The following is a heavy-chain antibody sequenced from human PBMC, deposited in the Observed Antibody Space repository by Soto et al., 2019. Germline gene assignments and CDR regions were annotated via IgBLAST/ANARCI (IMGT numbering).Heavy chain of an antibody. CDR3: AKDLFSGGSYPNWFDT. CDR2: IYYAGSNK. CDR1: GFSFSSYG. Sequence: QVQLVESGGGVVQPGRSLRLSCAASGFSFSSYGMHWVRQAPGKGLEWVALIYYAGSNKFYADSVKGRFTISRDNSKNSLYLQVNSLRAEDTAVYYCAKDLFSGGSYPNWFDTWGKGNLVTVSS. V-gene: IGHV3-30*18. J-gene: IGHJ5*02. D-gene: IGHD1-26*01.